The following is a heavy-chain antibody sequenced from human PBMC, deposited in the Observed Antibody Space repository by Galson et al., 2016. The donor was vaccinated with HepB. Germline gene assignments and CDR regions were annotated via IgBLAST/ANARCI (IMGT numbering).Heavy chain of an antibody. V-gene: IGHV4-39*01. D-gene: IGHD3-10*01. J-gene: IGHJ6*03. CDR1: GGSISTHSYY. CDR3: LRPSAIFKYGSGSYMDV. Sequence: SETLSLTCSVSGGSISTHSYYWDWIRQPPGKGLEWIGSISYSGNTYYNPSLKSRVTISVDTSETQFSLRLNSVTAADTAVYYCLRPSAIFKYGSGSYMDVWGKGTTVTVS. CDR2: ISYSGNT.